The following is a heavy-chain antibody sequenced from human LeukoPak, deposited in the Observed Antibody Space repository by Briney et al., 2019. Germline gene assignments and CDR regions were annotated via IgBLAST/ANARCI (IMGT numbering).Heavy chain of an antibody. CDR3: ARFIYSYGFATYFDY. Sequence: SETLSLTCAVYGGSFSGYYWSWIRQPPGKGLEWIGEINHSGSTNYNPSLKSRVTITVDTSKNQFSLKLSSVTTADTAVYYCARFIYSYGFATYFDYWGEGTLVSVSS. V-gene: IGHV4-34*01. D-gene: IGHD5-18*01. J-gene: IGHJ4*02. CDR1: GGSFSGYY. CDR2: INHSGST.